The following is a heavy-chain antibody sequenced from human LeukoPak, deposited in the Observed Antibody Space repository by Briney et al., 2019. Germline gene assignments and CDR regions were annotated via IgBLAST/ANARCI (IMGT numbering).Heavy chain of an antibody. V-gene: IGHV4-39*06. CDR2: SPYSGSI. J-gene: IGHJ3*02. CDR3: ARPPLAYCGGDCNDAFDI. CDR1: GGSITSSTKY. D-gene: IGHD2-21*02. Sequence: SETLSLTCTVSGGSITSSTKYWGWIRQPPGKGLDWIGSSPYSGSIYYNPSLKSRLTISADTSKNHCALKPSSLTAADTAVYYCARPPLAYCGGDCNDAFDIWGQGTMVTVSS.